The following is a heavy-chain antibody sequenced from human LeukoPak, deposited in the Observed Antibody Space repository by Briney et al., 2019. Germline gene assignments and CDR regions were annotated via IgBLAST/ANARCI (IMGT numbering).Heavy chain of an antibody. J-gene: IGHJ6*02. V-gene: IGHV4-34*01. CDR1: GVSFSGYY. Sequence: SETLSLTCAVYGVSFSGYYWSWIRQPPGKGLEWIGEINHSGSTNYNPSLKSRVTISVGTSKNQFSLKLSSVTAADTAVYYCARIKLVNYYYYYGMDVWGQGTTVTVSS. D-gene: IGHD2-2*01. CDR2: INHSGST. CDR3: ARIKLVNYYYYYGMDV.